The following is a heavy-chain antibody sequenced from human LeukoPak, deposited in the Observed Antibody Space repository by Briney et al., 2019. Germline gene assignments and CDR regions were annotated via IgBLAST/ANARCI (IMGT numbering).Heavy chain of an antibody. J-gene: IGHJ5*02. V-gene: IGHV4-34*01. CDR1: GVSFSGYY. Sequence: SETLSLTCAVYGVSFSGYYWSWIRQPPGKGLEWIGEINHSGSTNYNPSLKSRVTISVDTSKNQFSLKLSSVTAADTAVYYCARGNSNYVGNWFDPWGQGTLVTVSS. CDR2: INHSGST. CDR3: ARGNSNYVGNWFDP. D-gene: IGHD4-11*01.